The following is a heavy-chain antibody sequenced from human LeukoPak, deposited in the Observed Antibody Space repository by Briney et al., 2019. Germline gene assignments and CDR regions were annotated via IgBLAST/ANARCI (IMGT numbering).Heavy chain of an antibody. D-gene: IGHD3-3*01. J-gene: IGHJ6*02. CDR3: ARDSGYYDFWSGYSPHYYYGMDV. V-gene: IGHV1-46*01. Sequence: ASVKVSCKASGYTFTSYYMHWVRQAPGQGLEWMGIINPSGGSTSYAQKFQGRVTITRDTSTSTVYMELSSLRSEDTAVYYCARDSGYYDFWSGYSPHYYYGMDVWGQGTTVTVSS. CDR1: GYTFTSYY. CDR2: INPSGGST.